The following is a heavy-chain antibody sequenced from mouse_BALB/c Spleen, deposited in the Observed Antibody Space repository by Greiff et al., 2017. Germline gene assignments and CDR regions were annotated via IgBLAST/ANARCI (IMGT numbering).Heavy chain of an antibody. CDR2: ISNLAYSI. V-gene: IGHV5-15*02. CDR1: GFTFSDYG. Sequence: VESGGGLVQPGGSRKLSCAASGFTFSDYGMAWVRQAPGKGPEWVAFISNLAYSIYYADTVTGRFTISRENAKNTLYLEMSSLRSEDTAMYYCARVYGSSYYFDYWGQGTTLTVSS. CDR3: ARVYGSSYYFDY. D-gene: IGHD1-1*01. J-gene: IGHJ2*01.